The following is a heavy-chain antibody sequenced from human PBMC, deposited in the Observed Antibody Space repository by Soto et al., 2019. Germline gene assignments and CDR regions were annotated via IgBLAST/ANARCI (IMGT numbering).Heavy chain of an antibody. CDR1: GFTFSSYA. Sequence: EVQLLESGGGLVQPGGSLRLSCAASGFTFSSYAMSWVRQAPGKGLEWVSAISGSGGSKYYADSVKGRFTISRDNSTNTQYLQMDRLRAEDTAVNYCANENGYCSCWFEFDYWGQGTVVTVSS. CDR2: ISGSGGSK. D-gene: IGHD6-13*01. V-gene: IGHV3-23*01. J-gene: IGHJ4*02. CDR3: ANENGYCSCWFEFDY.